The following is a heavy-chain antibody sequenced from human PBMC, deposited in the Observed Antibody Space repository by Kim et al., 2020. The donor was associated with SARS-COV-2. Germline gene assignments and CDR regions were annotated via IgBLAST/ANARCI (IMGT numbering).Heavy chain of an antibody. V-gene: IGHV3-23*01. CDR1: GFTFSSYA. CDR3: AKVPYYDILTGYPHFDY. D-gene: IGHD3-9*01. Sequence: GGSLRLSCAASGFTFSSYAMSWVRQAPGKGLEWVSAISGSGGSTYYADSVKGRFTISRDNSKNTLYLQMNSLRAEDTAVYYCAKVPYYDILTGYPHFDYWGQGTLVTVSS. CDR2: ISGSGGST. J-gene: IGHJ4*02.